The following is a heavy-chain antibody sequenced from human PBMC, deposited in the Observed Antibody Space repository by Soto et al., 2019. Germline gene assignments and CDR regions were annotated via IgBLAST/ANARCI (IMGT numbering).Heavy chain of an antibody. V-gene: IGHV3-7*03. CDR2: VKEDGSEK. J-gene: IGHJ4*02. CDR3: ARDGTYSSSADS. CDR1: GFTFSSYW. Sequence: GGSLRLSCAASGFTFSSYWMTWVRQAPGKGLEWVAYVKEDGSEKYYVDSVKGRFTVSRDNAKNSLYLQMNSLRADDTAVYYCARDGTYSSSADSWGQGTLVTVSS. D-gene: IGHD6-6*01.